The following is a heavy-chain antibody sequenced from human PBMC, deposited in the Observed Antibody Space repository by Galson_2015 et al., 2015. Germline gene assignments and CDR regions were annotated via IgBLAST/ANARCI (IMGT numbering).Heavy chain of an antibody. D-gene: IGHD3-22*01. CDR1: GYTFSSYA. V-gene: IGHV3-23*01. Sequence: SLRLSCAASGYTFSSYAMSWVRQAPGKGLEWVSAISGSGGSTYYADSVKGRFTISRDNSKNTLYLQMNSLRAEDTAVYYCAKGGKYYYDSSGYYPYYFDYWGQGTLVTVSS. CDR2: ISGSGGST. CDR3: AKGGKYYYDSSGYYPYYFDY. J-gene: IGHJ4*02.